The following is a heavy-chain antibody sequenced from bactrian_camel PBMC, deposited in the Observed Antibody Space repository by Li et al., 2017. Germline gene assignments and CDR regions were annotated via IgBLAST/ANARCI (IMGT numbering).Heavy chain of an antibody. Sequence: HVQLVESGGDLVEPGGSLRLSCTASGFTYSSGSCMAWFRQAPGKERERVATIYRDNGYTSYADSVKGRFTISQDNAKNTVSLQMDSLRPEDTAKYYCAADFLQYCSTGRLNYWGQGTQVTVS. D-gene: IGHD6*01. J-gene: IGHJ4*01. CDR3: AADFLQYCSTGRLNY. CDR2: IYRDNGYT. V-gene: IGHV3S6*01. CDR1: GFTYSSGSC.